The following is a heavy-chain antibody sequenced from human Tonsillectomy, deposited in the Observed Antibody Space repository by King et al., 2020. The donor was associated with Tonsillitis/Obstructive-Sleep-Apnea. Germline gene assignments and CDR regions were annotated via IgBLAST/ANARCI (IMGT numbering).Heavy chain of an antibody. V-gene: IGHV1-69*04. CDR2: IIPILGIA. D-gene: IGHD3-22*01. CDR1: GGTFSSYA. CDR3: ARGYYYDSSGYYNPYFDY. J-gene: IGHJ4*02. Sequence: VQLVQSGAEVKKPGSSVKVSCKASGGTFSSYAISWVRQAPGQGLEWMGRIIPILGIANYAQKFQGRVTITADKSTSTAYMGLSSLRSEDTAVYYCARGYYYDSSGYYNPYFDYWGQGTLVTVSA.